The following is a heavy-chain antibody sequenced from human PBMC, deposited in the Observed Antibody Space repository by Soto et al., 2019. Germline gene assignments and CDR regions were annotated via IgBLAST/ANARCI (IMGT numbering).Heavy chain of an antibody. Sequence: SVKVYCKASGGPFSSYAISLVRQAPGQGLEWMGGIIPIFGTANYAQKFQGRVTITADESTSTAYMELSSLRSEDTALYYCARDGDIVLMTYWGQGTMVTVSS. V-gene: IGHV1-69*13. CDR1: GGPFSSYA. D-gene: IGHD2-8*01. J-gene: IGHJ4*02. CDR3: ARDGDIVLMTY. CDR2: IIPIFGTA.